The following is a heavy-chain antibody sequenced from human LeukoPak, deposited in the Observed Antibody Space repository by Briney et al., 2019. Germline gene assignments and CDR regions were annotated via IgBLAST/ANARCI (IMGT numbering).Heavy chain of an antibody. J-gene: IGHJ4*02. CDR1: GYSFTTYW. CDR2: INEDGSDT. V-gene: IGHV3-7*04. CDR3: ARDQWRLFDY. Sequence: GESLKISCKGSGYSFTTYWMGWVRQAPGKGLEWVANINEDGSDTYYVDSVKGRFTISRDSAKNSLFLQMNSLRAEDTAVYYCARDQWRLFDYWGQGTLVTVSS. D-gene: IGHD2-21*02.